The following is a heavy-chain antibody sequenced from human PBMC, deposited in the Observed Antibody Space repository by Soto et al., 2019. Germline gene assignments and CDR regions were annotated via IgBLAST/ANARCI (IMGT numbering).Heavy chain of an antibody. CDR3: ARVASLGYCSSTSCSPPNWFDP. J-gene: IGHJ5*02. CDR1: GGSISSGGYY. Sequence: QVQVQESGPGLVKPSQTLSLTCTVSGGSISSGGYYWSWIRQHPGKGLEWIGYIYYSGSTYYNPSLKSRVSISINTSQNQFSLKLRSVTAADTAVYYCARVASLGYCSSTSCSPPNWFDPWGQGTLVTVSS. D-gene: IGHD2-2*01. CDR2: IYYSGST. V-gene: IGHV4-31*03.